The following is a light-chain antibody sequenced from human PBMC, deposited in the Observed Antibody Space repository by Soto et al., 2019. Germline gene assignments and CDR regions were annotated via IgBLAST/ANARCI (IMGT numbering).Light chain of an antibody. J-gene: IGLJ3*02. Sequence: QSALTQPASVSGSPGQSITISCTGTNTDVGGYDRVSWYQHHPGKAPKMLIFEVFNRPSGISDRFSGSKSGNTASLTISGLQAEDEADYYCCSFAGTSLVFGGGTKVTVL. CDR1: NTDVGGYDR. CDR2: EVF. V-gene: IGLV2-14*01. CDR3: CSFAGTSLV.